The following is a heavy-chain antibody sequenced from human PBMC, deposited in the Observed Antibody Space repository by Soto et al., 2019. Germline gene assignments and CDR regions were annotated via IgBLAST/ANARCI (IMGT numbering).Heavy chain of an antibody. CDR3: ARENCSGGSCDETTYHDYNGMDV. Sequence: EVQLLESGGDLVQPGGSLRLSCVASGFTFSTYAMSWVRQAPGKGLEWVTATSGSGTKRYYADHVKGRFTISRDHAKNTVFLQMNSLRVEDTAVYYCARENCSGGSCDETTYHDYNGMDVW. J-gene: IGHJ6*01. CDR2: TSGSGTKR. D-gene: IGHD2-15*01. V-gene: IGHV3-23*01. CDR1: GFTFSTYA.